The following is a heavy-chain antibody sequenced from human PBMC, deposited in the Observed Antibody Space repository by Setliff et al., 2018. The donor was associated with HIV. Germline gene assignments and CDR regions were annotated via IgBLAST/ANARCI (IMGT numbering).Heavy chain of an antibody. CDR2: INPNSGGT. Sequence: GASVKVSCKASGYTFTGYYMHWVRQAPGQGLEWMGWINPNSGGTNYAQKFQGRVTITTDESTTTAYMELSSLRSEDTALYYCAGSILTGYYTFGADYWGQGTLVTVSS. D-gene: IGHD3-9*01. CDR1: GYTFTGYY. J-gene: IGHJ4*02. V-gene: IGHV1-2*02. CDR3: AGSILTGYYTFGADY.